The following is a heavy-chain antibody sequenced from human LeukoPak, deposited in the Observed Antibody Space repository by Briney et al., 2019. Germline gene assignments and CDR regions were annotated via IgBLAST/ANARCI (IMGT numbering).Heavy chain of an antibody. CDR2: IYHSGST. CDR1: GGSISSGGYS. J-gene: IGHJ3*02. D-gene: IGHD2-8*01. Sequence: SETLSLTCAVSGGSISSGGYSWSWIRQPPGKGLEWNGYIYHSGSTYYNPSLKSRVTISVDRSKNQFSLKLSSVTAADTAVYYCATGTSKVYDAFDIWGQGTMVTVSS. CDR3: ATGTSKVYDAFDI. V-gene: IGHV4-30-2*01.